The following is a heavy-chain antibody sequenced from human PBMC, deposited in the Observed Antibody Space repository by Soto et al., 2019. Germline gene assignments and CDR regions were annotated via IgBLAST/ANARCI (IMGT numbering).Heavy chain of an antibody. J-gene: IGHJ3*02. Sequence: EVQLLESGGGLVQPGGSLRLSCAASGFTFSSYAMSWVRQAPGKGLEWVSAISGSGGSTYCADSVKGRFTISRDNSKNTLYRQTTSLRAEDTTVYYSANTLKDNVLLPAAASHISGQGTMVTVST. CDR1: GFTFSSYA. V-gene: IGHV3-23*01. D-gene: IGHD2-2*01. CDR3: ANTLKDNVLLPAAASHI. CDR2: ISGSGGST.